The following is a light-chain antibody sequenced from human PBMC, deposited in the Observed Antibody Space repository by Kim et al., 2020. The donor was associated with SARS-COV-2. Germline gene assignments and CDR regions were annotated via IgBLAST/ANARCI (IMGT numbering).Light chain of an antibody. CDR2: YDS. Sequence: APGQTARITCGGNNIGGHSVPWYQKKPGQAPVLVIYYDSDRPSGIPERFSGSKSANTATLTISRVEAGDEADYYCQVWDTDTDHYVFGTGTKVTVL. J-gene: IGLJ1*01. V-gene: IGLV3-21*01. CDR1: NIGGHS. CDR3: QVWDTDTDHYV.